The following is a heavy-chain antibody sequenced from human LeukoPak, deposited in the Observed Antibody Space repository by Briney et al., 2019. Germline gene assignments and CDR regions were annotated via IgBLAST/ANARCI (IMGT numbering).Heavy chain of an antibody. CDR2: LNQDGTEK. D-gene: IGHD3-10*01. CDR1: GFTFSSYW. CDR3: SRDPTYYYGWDY. Sequence: PGGSLRLSCAASGFTFSSYWMSWVRQAPGKGPEWVANLNQDGTEKFYVDSVKGRFTISRDNAKNSLYLQMNSLRGEDTAVYYCSRDPTYYYGWDYWGQGTLVTVSS. V-gene: IGHV3-7*04. J-gene: IGHJ4*02.